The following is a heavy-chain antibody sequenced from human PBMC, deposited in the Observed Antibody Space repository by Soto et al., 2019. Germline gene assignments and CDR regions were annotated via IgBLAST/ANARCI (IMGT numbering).Heavy chain of an antibody. J-gene: IGHJ3*01. CDR1: GGNFNNYA. Sequence: QVQLVQSGAEVKKPGSSVKVSCKASGGNFNNYAISWVRQAPAQGLQWMGGIIPIIDTTHYAQKLQGRVTISADRGRTTVYMELTGLTSDDSATYFRAREPRDRYAFSLWGQGTVVTASS. D-gene: IGHD2-21*01. CDR2: IIPIIDTT. CDR3: AREPRDRYAFSL. V-gene: IGHV1-69*06.